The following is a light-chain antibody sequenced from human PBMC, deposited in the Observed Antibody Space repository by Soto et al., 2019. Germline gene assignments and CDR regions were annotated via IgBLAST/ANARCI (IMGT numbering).Light chain of an antibody. CDR3: LLSYSGAQVV. Sequence: QTVVPQDPSLTVSPGGTVTLTCGSSTGAVTSGHYPYWFQQKPGQAPRTLIYDTSNKHSWTPARFSGSLLGGKAALTLSGAQPEDEAEYYCLLSYSGAQVVFGGGTKLTVL. J-gene: IGLJ2*01. CDR1: TGAVTSGHY. CDR2: DTS. V-gene: IGLV7-46*01.